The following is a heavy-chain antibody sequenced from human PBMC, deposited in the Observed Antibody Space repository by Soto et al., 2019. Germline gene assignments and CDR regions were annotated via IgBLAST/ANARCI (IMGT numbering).Heavy chain of an antibody. CDR3: ARDHGAGGPNPWFDP. V-gene: IGHV1-69*13. D-gene: IGHD3-16*01. J-gene: IGHJ5*02. CDR2: IIPIFGTA. CDR1: GGTFSSYA. Sequence: SVKVSCTASGGTFSSYAIGWVLQAPGQGLEWMGGIIPIFGTANYAQKFQGRVTITADESTSTAYMELSSLRSEDTAVYYCARDHGAGGPNPWFDPWGQGTLVTVSS.